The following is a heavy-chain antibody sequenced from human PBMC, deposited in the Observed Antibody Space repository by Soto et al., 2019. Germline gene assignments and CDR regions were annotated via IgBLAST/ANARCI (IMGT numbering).Heavy chain of an antibody. Sequence: SETLSLACAVSGGSIDGGAFSLSWIRQPPGRGLEWIGYVTHSGTAYSIPSLNGRLTLSVDSSQTQFSLKLTSVTAADSAFYYCARIHWAESSLDYWGRGILVTVSA. J-gene: IGHJ4*02. CDR1: GGSIDGGAFS. V-gene: IGHV4-30-2*01. D-gene: IGHD6-19*01. CDR2: VTHSGTA. CDR3: ARIHWAESSLDY.